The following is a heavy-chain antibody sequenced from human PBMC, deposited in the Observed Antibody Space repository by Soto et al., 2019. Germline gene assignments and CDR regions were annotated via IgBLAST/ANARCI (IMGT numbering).Heavy chain of an antibody. V-gene: IGHV3-23*01. CDR1: GFTFSSYA. Sequence: GGSLRLSCAASGFTFSSYAMSWVRQAPGKGLEWVSAISGSGGSTYYADSVKGRFTISRDNSKNTLYLQMNSLRAEDTAVYYCAKDPDDYYDSSGYYTNSWGQGTLVTVSS. J-gene: IGHJ4*02. CDR2: ISGSGGST. D-gene: IGHD3-22*01. CDR3: AKDPDDYYDSSGYYTNS.